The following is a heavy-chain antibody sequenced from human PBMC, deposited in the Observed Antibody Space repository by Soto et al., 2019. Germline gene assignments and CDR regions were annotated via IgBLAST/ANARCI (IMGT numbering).Heavy chain of an antibody. CDR1: GGSIRSRSHS. Sequence: SETLSLTCTVSGGSIRSRSHSWGWIRQPPGKALEWIGYIFYSGSSYYNPSLKSRVTISVDTSKNQFSLKLSSVTAADTAVYYCARVYGGAFDYWGQGTLVTVSS. CDR2: IFYSGSS. J-gene: IGHJ4*02. V-gene: IGHV4-39*07. D-gene: IGHD4-17*01. CDR3: ARVYGGAFDY.